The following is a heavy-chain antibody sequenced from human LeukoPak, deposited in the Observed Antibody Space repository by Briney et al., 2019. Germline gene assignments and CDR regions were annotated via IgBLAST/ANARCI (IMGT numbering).Heavy chain of an antibody. CDR1: GFTFSSYW. Sequence: PGGSLRLSCAASGFTFSSYWMSWVRQAPGKGLEWVANIKQDGSEKYYVDSVKGRFTISRDNAKNSLYLQMNSLRAEDTAVYYCARQNSGRQNDRFDYWGQGTLVTVSS. V-gene: IGHV3-7*02. CDR2: IKQDGSEK. J-gene: IGHJ4*02. D-gene: IGHD3-10*01. CDR3: ARQNSGRQNDRFDY.